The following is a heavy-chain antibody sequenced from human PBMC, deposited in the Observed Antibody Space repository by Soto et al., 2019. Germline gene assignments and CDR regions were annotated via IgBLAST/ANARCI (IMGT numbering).Heavy chain of an antibody. CDR3: VRTGPYCTATTCFVGYMDV. CDR2: IKHDGSET. CDR1: GFTFSSNW. J-gene: IGHJ6*03. D-gene: IGHD2-2*01. Sequence: SLRLSCSAPGFTFSSNWMSRVRQAPGKGLEWVANIKHDGSETYYVDSVKGRFTISRDNAKNSLYLQMNSLTVEDTAVYYCVRTGPYCTATTCFVGYMDVWGKGTTVTVSS. V-gene: IGHV3-7*01.